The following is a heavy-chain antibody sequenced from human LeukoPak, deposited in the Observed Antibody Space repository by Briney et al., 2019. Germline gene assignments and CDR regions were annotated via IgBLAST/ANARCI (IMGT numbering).Heavy chain of an antibody. CDR3: ARGPKGSGWYLNY. CDR2: INHSGSI. J-gene: IGHJ4*02. V-gene: IGHV4-34*01. CDR1: GGSFSGYY. D-gene: IGHD6-19*01. Sequence: SETLFLTCAVYGGSFSGYYWNWIRQPPGKGLEWIGEINHSGSINYNPSLKSRVTISVDTSKSQFSLKLSSVTAADTAVYYCARGPKGSGWYLNYWSQGTLVTVSS.